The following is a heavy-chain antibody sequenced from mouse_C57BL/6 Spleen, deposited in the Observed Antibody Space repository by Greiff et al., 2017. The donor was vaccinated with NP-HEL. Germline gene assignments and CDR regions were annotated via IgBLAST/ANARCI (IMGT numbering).Heavy chain of an antibody. Sequence: QVQLQQPVAELVRPGSSVKLSCKASGYTFTSYWMDRVKQRPGQGLEWIGNIYPSDSETHYNQKFKDKATLTVDKSSSTAYMQLSSLTSEDSAVYYCARYYGSSLGYWGQGTTLTVSS. V-gene: IGHV1-61*01. D-gene: IGHD1-1*01. J-gene: IGHJ2*01. CDR3: ARYYGSSLGY. CDR2: IYPSDSET. CDR1: GYTFTSYW.